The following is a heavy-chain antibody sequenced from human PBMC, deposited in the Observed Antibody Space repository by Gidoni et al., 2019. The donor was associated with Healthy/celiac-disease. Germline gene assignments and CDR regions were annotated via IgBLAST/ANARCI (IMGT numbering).Heavy chain of an antibody. V-gene: IGHV5-51*01. CDR2: ISPGDSDT. J-gene: IGHJ4*02. CDR3: AGQSGDESSSWYEIDY. Sequence: EVQLVQSGAEVKKPGESRKISCKGSGYSFTSYWIGWVRQMPGKGLEWMGSISPGDSDTRYSPSFQCPVTISADQSIRTAYRQWSSLKASDPAMYYCAGQSGDESSSWYEIDYWGQGTLVTVSS. D-gene: IGHD6-13*01. CDR1: GYSFTSYW.